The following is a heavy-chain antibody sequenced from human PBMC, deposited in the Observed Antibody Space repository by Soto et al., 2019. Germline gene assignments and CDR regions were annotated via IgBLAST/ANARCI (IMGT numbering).Heavy chain of an antibody. CDR1: GYTCTSYG. CDR2: INAYNGNT. V-gene: IGHV1-18*01. Sequence: QVQLVQSGAEVKKPGASVKVSCKASGYTCTSYGISWVRQAPGQGLEWMGWINAYNGNTNYAQKLQGRVTMTTDTSASKAYMELRSLRSDDTAVYYCARWIWSGYYSDAFDIWGQGTMVTVSS. CDR3: ARWIWSGYYSDAFDI. D-gene: IGHD3-3*01. J-gene: IGHJ3*02.